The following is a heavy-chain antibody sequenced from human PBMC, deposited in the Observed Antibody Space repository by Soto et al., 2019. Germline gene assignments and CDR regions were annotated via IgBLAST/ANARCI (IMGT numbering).Heavy chain of an antibody. Sequence: EVQLLESGGGLIQPGGSLRLSCAASGLTFSRYAMNWVRQAPGKGLEWVSVISGSGGTRYYADSVKGRFTISRDNSKGILYLQMNSLRADDTAVYYCAKDPYPVVVVPAAKGMDVWGQGTTVTVSS. CDR1: GLTFSRYA. CDR2: ISGSGGTR. V-gene: IGHV3-23*01. CDR3: AKDPYPVVVVPAAKGMDV. J-gene: IGHJ6*02. D-gene: IGHD2-2*01.